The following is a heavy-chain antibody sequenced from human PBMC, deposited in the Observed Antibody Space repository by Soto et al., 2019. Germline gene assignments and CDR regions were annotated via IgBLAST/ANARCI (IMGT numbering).Heavy chain of an antibody. V-gene: IGHV4-59*01. J-gene: IGHJ5*02. Sequence: QVQLQESGPGLVKPSETLSLTCTVSGGSISSYYWSWIRQPPGKGLEWIGYIYYSGSTNYNPSLKSRVTISVDTSKNQFSLKLSSVTAADTAVYYCARAPRGLIGWFDPWGQGTLVTVSS. CDR2: IYYSGST. CDR1: GGSISSYY. D-gene: IGHD2-8*01. CDR3: ARAPRGLIGWFDP.